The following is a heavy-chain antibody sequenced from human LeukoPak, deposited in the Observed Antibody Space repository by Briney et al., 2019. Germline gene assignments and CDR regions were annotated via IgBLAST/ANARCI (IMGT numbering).Heavy chain of an antibody. CDR3: ARVDSSSWYYFDY. V-gene: IGHV4-59*01. J-gene: IGHJ4*02. Sequence: SETLSLTCTVSGGSISSYYWSWLRQPPGKGLEWIGYIYYSGSTNYNPSLKSRVTISVDTSKNQFSLKLSSVTAAGTAVYYCARVDSSSWYYFDYWGQGTLVTVSS. D-gene: IGHD6-13*01. CDR1: GGSISSYY. CDR2: IYYSGST.